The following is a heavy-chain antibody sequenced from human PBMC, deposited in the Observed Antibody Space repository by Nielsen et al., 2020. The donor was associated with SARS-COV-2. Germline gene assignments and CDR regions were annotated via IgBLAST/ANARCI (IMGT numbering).Heavy chain of an antibody. J-gene: IGHJ4*02. V-gene: IGHV3-33*05. CDR2: ISYDGSNK. CDR1: GFTFSSYG. CDR3: AKGSSSWWYYFDY. Sequence: GESLKSSCAASGFTFSSYGMHLVRQAPGKGLEWMAVISYDGSNKYYADSVKGRFTISRDNSKNTLYLQVNSLRAEDTAVYYCAKGSSSWWYYFDYWGQGTLVTVSS. D-gene: IGHD6-13*01.